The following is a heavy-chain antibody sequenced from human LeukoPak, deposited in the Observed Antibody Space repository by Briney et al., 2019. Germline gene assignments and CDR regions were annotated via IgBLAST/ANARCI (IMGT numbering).Heavy chain of an antibody. D-gene: IGHD2-15*01. V-gene: IGHV1-18*01. CDR1: GYTFTSYG. Sequence: GASVKVSCKASGYTFTSYGISWVRQAPGQGLEWMGWISAYNGNTNYAQKLQGRVTMTTDTSTSTAYMELRSLRSDDTAVYYCARDHTRRGGSCPGYWGQGTLVTVSS. CDR3: ARDHTRRGGSCPGY. J-gene: IGHJ4*02. CDR2: ISAYNGNT.